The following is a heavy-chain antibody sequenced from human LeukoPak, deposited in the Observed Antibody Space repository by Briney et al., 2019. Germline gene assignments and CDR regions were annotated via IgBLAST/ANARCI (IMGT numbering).Heavy chain of an antibody. J-gene: IGHJ6*03. CDR3: ARDPHWNYGEYYYYYMDV. D-gene: IGHD1-7*01. CDR2: ISSSGSTI. Sequence: PGGSLRLSCAASGFTFSSYEMNWVRQAPGKGLEWVSYISSSGSTIYYADSVKGRFTISRDNAKNSLYLQMNSLRAEDTAVYYCARDPHWNYGEYYYYYMDVWGKGTTVTVSS. V-gene: IGHV3-48*03. CDR1: GFTFSSYE.